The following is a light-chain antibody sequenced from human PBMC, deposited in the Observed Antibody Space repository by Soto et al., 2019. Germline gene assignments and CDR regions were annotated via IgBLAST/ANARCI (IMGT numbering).Light chain of an antibody. CDR3: QQYGSSPRT. J-gene: IGKJ1*01. CDR1: QSVSSSY. V-gene: IGKV3-20*01. Sequence: EIVFTQSPGTLSLSPGERATLSCRASQSVSSSYLAWYQQKPGQAPRLPIYGASSRATGIPDRFSGSGSGTDFTLTISRLEPEDFAVYYCQQYGSSPRTFGQGTKVDIK. CDR2: GAS.